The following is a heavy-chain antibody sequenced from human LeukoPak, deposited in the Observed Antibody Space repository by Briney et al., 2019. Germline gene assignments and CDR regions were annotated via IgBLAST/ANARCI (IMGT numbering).Heavy chain of an antibody. V-gene: IGHV3-23*01. CDR1: GFTFSSYA. CDR3: AKDLGQGDYDFWSGYYTGYYYYYGMDV. Sequence: GGSLRLSCAASGFTFSSYAMSWVRQAPGKGLEWVSAISGSGGSTYYADSVKGRFTISRDNSKNTLYLQMNSLRAEDTAVYYCAKDLGQGDYDFWSGYYTGYYYYYGMDVWGQGTTVTVSS. CDR2: ISGSGGST. J-gene: IGHJ6*02. D-gene: IGHD3-3*01.